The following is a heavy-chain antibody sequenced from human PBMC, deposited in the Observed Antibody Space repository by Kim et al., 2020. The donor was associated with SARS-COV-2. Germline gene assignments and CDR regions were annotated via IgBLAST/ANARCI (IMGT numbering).Heavy chain of an antibody. Sequence: GGSLRLSCAASEFTFSDYGMTWVRQAPGKGLEWVANIKPDSGIKDYVGSVRGRFTISRDNAKSSMYLQMHSLRAEDSAFYYCAREIVRRDKAYFDYWGQGTLVTVSS. CDR2: IKPDSGIK. CDR3: AREIVRRDKAYFDY. J-gene: IGHJ4*02. D-gene: IGHD3-22*01. CDR1: EFTFSDYG. V-gene: IGHV3-7*01.